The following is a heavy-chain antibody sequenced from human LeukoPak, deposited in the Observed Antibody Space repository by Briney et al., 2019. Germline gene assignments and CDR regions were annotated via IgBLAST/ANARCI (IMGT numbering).Heavy chain of an antibody. J-gene: IGHJ5*02. CDR2: IHSIGTT. CDR3: ATSYYGSGTYYNWFDP. Sequence: SETLSLTCTVSGGSIRRNYWSWIRQPPGKGLEWIGYIHSIGTTNYNPSLKSRVTISVDTSKNQFSLKLSSVTAADTAVYYCATSYYGSGTYYNWFDPWGQGTLVTVSS. V-gene: IGHV4-59*01. D-gene: IGHD3-10*01. CDR1: GGSIRRNY.